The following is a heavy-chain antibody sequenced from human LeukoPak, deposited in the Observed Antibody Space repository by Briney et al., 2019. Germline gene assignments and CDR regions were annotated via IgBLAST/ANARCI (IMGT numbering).Heavy chain of an antibody. D-gene: IGHD2-15*01. CDR2: IAGDGGAK. CDR3: AREATWGQWYFDH. J-gene: IGHJ4*02. CDR1: AFTFNNHG. V-gene: IGHV3-30*03. Sequence: GTSLRLSCVASAFTFNNHGMHWVRQAPGKGLEWVSVIAGDGGAKFYADSVKGRFTLSRDNSKIMLYLEMNSLTVEDTAVYYCAREATWGQWYFDHWGQGTPVTVSS.